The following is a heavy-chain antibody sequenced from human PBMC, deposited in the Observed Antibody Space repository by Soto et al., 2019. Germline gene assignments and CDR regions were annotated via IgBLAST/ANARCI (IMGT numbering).Heavy chain of an antibody. D-gene: IGHD6-19*01. V-gene: IGHV4-4*02. CDR3: ARGGGYSSGWYLSENNWFDP. Sequence: SETLSLTCAVSGGSISSSNWWSWVRQPPGKGLEWIGEIYHSGSTNYNPSLKSRVTISVDKSKNQFSLKLSSVTAADTAVYYCARGGGYSSGWYLSENNWFDPWGQGTLVTVS. J-gene: IGHJ5*02. CDR1: GGSISSSNW. CDR2: IYHSGST.